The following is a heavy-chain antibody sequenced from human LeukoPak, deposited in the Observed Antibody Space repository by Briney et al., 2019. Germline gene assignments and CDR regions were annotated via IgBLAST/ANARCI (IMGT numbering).Heavy chain of an antibody. V-gene: IGHV1-46*01. J-gene: IGHJ3*02. CDR2: INPSGGST. D-gene: IGHD4-17*01. CDR1: GYTFTSYY. CDR3: ATKTTVTSPFDI. Sequence: GASVKVSCKASGYTFTSYYIHWVRQAPGQGLEWMGIINPSGGSTSYAQKFHGRVTMTRDTSTSTVYMGLSSLRSEDTAVYYCATKTTVTSPFDIWGQGTMATVSS.